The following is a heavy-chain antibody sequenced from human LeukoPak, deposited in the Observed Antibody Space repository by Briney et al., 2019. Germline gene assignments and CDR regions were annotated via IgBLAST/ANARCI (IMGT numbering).Heavy chain of an antibody. CDR3: ARGVTSSSVCLDY. CDR2: MNPNSGNT. D-gene: IGHD6-6*01. Sequence: ASVKVSCKASGYIFTSYDINWVRQAPGQGLEWMGWMNPNSGNTGYAQKFQGRVTMTTDTSTRTVYMELRSLRSDDTAMYYCARGVTSSSVCLDYWGQGTLVTVSS. V-gene: IGHV1-8*02. J-gene: IGHJ4*02. CDR1: GYIFTSYD.